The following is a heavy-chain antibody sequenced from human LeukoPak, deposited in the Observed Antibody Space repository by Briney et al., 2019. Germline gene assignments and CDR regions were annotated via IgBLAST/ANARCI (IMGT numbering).Heavy chain of an antibody. CDR2: ISSSSSYI. D-gene: IGHD6-19*01. Sequence: PGGSLRLSCAASGFTFSSYSMNWVRQAPGKGLEWVSSISSSSSYIYYADSVKGRFTISRDNAKNSLYLQMNSLRAEDTAVYYCAKDLRAVADNYYYGMDVWGQGTTVTVSS. V-gene: IGHV3-21*01. CDR3: AKDLRAVADNYYYGMDV. CDR1: GFTFSSYS. J-gene: IGHJ6*02.